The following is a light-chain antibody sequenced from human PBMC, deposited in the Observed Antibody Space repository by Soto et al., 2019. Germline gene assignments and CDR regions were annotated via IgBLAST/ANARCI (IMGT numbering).Light chain of an antibody. Sequence: VLTQSQGTLSLSPGERATLSCRASQTVRNNYLAWYQQKPGQAPRLLIYDASSRATGIPDRFSGGGSGTGFTLTISRLEPEDFAVYYCQQFSSYPLTFGGGTKVEIK. V-gene: IGKV3-20*01. J-gene: IGKJ4*01. CDR2: DAS. CDR1: QTVRNNY. CDR3: QQFSSYPLT.